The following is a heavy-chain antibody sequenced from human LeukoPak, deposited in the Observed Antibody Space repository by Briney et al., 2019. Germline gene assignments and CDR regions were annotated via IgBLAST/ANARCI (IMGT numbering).Heavy chain of an antibody. V-gene: IGHV3-74*01. D-gene: IGHD5-18*01. J-gene: IGHJ4*02. Sequence: PGGSLRLSCTASGFTFSDYWMHCVRQAPGKGLVWVSRINSDGSRTNYADCVKGRFTISRDNAKNTVFLQMNSLRAEDAAVYYCARVITGSTYGQFDYWGQGALATVSS. CDR1: GFTFSDYW. CDR3: ARVITGSTYGQFDY. CDR2: INSDGSRT.